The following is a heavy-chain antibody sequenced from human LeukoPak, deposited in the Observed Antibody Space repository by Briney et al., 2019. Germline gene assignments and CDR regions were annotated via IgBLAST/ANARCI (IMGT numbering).Heavy chain of an antibody. D-gene: IGHD3-22*01. V-gene: IGHV4-59*01. CDR1: GGSISSYY. Sequence: KPSETLSPTCTVSGGSISSYYWSWIRQPPGKGLEWIGYIYYSGSTNYNPSLKSRVTISVDTSKNQFSLKLSSVTAADTAVYYCAGGVGITTSHWGQGALVTVSS. J-gene: IGHJ4*02. CDR3: AGGVGITTSH. CDR2: IYYSGST.